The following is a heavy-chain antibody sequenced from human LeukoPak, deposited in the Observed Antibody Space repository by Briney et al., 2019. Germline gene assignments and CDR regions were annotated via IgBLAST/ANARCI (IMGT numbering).Heavy chain of an antibody. D-gene: IGHD5-12*01. CDR3: ARGRRLVATIGPRMDV. CDR1: GFTFSSYW. J-gene: IGHJ6*02. CDR2: INQDGSVK. Sequence: GGSLRLSCSASGFTFSSYWMSWVRQAPGKGLEWVANINQDGSVKYHVDSVKGRFTISRDNARNSLYLQMNSLRAEDTAMFYCARGRRLVATIGPRMDVWGQGTTVTVSS. V-gene: IGHV3-7*01.